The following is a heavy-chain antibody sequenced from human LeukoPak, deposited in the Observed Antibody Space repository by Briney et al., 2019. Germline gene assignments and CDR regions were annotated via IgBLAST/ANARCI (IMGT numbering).Heavy chain of an antibody. CDR3: ARVLGAYSDYEGLKY. Sequence: ASVKVSCKASGYTLTSYYLHWVRQAPGQGLEWMGIMKPSGGSTSYAQKFHGRVTMTRDTSTSTVYMELSSLRSEDTAVYYCARVLGAYSDYEGLKYWGQGTLVTVSS. CDR2: MKPSGGST. CDR1: GYTLTSYY. J-gene: IGHJ4*02. D-gene: IGHD5-12*01. V-gene: IGHV1-46*01.